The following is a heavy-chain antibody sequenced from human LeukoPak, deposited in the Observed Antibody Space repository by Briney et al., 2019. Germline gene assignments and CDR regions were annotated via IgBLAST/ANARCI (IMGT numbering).Heavy chain of an antibody. D-gene: IGHD3-10*01. CDR1: GFTFSSYG. J-gene: IGHJ6*02. CDR2: ISYDGSNK. Sequence: GGSLRLSCAASGFTFSSYGMHWVRQAPGKGLEWVAVISYDGSNKYYGDSVKGRFTISRDNSKNTLYLQMNSLRAEDTAVYYCASTWFGELPYYYGMDVWGQGTTVTVSS. CDR3: ASTWFGELPYYYGMDV. V-gene: IGHV3-30*03.